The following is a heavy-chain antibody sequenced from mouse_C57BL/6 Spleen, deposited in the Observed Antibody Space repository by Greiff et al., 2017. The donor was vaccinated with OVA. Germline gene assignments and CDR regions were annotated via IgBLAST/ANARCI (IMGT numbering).Heavy chain of an antibody. CDR2: IYPGDGDT. Sequence: QVQLQQSGPELVKPGASVKISCKASGYAFSSSWMNWVKQRPGKGLEWIGRIYPGDGDTNYNGKFKGKATLTADKSSSTAYMQLSSLTSEDSAVYFCAREGDDGYWYFDVWGTGTTVTVSS. CDR1: GYAFSSSW. J-gene: IGHJ1*03. D-gene: IGHD2-3*01. V-gene: IGHV1-82*01. CDR3: AREGDDGYWYFDV.